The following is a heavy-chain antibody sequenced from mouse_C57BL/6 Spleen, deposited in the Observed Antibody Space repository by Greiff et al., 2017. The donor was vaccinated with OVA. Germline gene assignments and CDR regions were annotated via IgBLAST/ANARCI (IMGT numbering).Heavy chain of an antibody. CDR1: GFTFSSYA. CDR2: ISDGGSYT. V-gene: IGHV5-4*01. CDR3: AREWDGGYFDV. J-gene: IGHJ1*03. D-gene: IGHD4-1*01. Sequence: EVQLQQSGGGLVKPGGSLKLSCAASGFTFSSYAMSWVRQTPEKRLEWVATISDGGSYTYYPDNVKGRFTISRDNAKNNLYLQMSHLKSEDTAMYYCAREWDGGYFDVWGTGTTVTVSS.